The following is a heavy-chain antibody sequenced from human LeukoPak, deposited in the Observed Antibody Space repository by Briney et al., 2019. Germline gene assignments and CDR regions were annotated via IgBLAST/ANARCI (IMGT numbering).Heavy chain of an antibody. D-gene: IGHD2-15*01. Sequence: PSQTLSLTCTVSGGSISSGAYYWSWIRQHPGKGLEWIAYIYYSGSTYYNPSLKSRVTISVDTYKNQFSLKLSSVTAADTAVYYCARLNCSGGSCYSVDHWGQGTLVTVSS. CDR2: IYYSGST. CDR1: GGSISSGAYY. V-gene: IGHV4-30-4*08. J-gene: IGHJ5*02. CDR3: ARLNCSGGSCYSVDH.